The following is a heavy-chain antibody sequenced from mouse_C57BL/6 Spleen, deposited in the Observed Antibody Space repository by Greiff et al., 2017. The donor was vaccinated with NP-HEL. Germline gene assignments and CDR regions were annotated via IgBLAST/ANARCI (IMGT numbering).Heavy chain of an antibody. Sequence: QVQLQQPGAELVKPGASVKLSCKASGYTFTSYWMHWVKQRPGQGLEWIGMIHPNSGSTNYNEKFKSKATLTVDKSSSTAYMQLSSLTSEDSAVYYGARPAQATFFLDDWGQGTTLTVSS. D-gene: IGHD3-2*02. CDR3: ARPAQATFFLDD. CDR1: GYTFTSYW. J-gene: IGHJ2*01. V-gene: IGHV1-64*01. CDR2: IHPNSGST.